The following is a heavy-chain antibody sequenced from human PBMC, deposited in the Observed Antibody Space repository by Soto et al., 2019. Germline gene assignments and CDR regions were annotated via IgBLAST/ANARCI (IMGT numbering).Heavy chain of an antibody. CDR3: ARGMGYYYYYGMDV. J-gene: IGHJ6*02. CDR2: INHSGST. Sequence: ETLSLTCAVYGGSFSGYYWSWIRQPPGKGLEWIGEINHSGSTNYNPSLKNRVTISVDTSKNQVSLKLSSVTAADSAVYYCARGMGYYYYYGMDVWGQGTTVTVSS. V-gene: IGHV4-34*01. CDR1: GGSFSGYY. D-gene: IGHD3-10*01.